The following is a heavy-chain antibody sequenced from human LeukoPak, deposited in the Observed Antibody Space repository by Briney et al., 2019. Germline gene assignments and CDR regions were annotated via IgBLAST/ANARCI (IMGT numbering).Heavy chain of an antibody. CDR2: ISAYNGNT. V-gene: IGHV1-18*01. J-gene: IGHJ4*02. Sequence: ASVKVSCKASGYTFTSYGISWVRQAPGQGLEWMGWISAYNGNTNYAQKLQGRVTMTTDASTSTAYMELRSLRSDDTAVYYCARQGYSYGVYYFDYWGQGTLVTVSS. D-gene: IGHD5-18*01. CDR1: GYTFTSYG. CDR3: ARQGYSYGVYYFDY.